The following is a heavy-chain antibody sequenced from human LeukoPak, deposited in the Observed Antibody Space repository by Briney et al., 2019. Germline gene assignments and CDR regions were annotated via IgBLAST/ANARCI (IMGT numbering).Heavy chain of an antibody. CDR2: IYYSGST. Sequence: SETLSLTCTVSGXSVSSGSDCWGWIRQPPGKGLDWIGYIYYSGSTNYNPSLKSRVTISVDTSKNQFSLRLISVTAADTAVYYCARGQGFGWYYFDYWGQGTLVTVSS. J-gene: IGHJ4*02. D-gene: IGHD6-19*01. CDR1: GXSVSSGSDC. V-gene: IGHV4-61*01. CDR3: ARGQGFGWYYFDY.